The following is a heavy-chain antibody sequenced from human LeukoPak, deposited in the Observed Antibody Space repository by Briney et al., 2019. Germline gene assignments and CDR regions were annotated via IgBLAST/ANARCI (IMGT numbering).Heavy chain of an antibody. CDR2: INHSGST. J-gene: IGHJ4*02. V-gene: IGHV4-34*01. CDR3: ARLSVTDGFDY. Sequence: SETLSLTCAVYGGSFSGYYWSWIRQPQGKGLEWIGEINHSGSTNYNPSLKSRVTISVDTSKNQFSLKLSSVTAADTAVYYCARLSVTDGFDYWGQGTLVTVSS. CDR1: GGSFSGYY. D-gene: IGHD4-17*01.